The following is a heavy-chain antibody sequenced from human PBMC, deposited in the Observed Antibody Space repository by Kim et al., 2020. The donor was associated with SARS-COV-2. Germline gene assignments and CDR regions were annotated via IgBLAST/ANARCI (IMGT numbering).Heavy chain of an antibody. J-gene: IGHJ4*02. Sequence: ASVKVSCKASGYTFTSYYMHWVRQAPGQGLEWMGIINPSGGSTSYAQKFQGRVTMTRDTSTSTVYMELSSLRSEDTAVYYCARARTIITMVRGVRGHYFDYWGQGTLVTVSS. V-gene: IGHV1-46*01. CDR1: GYTFTSYY. CDR2: INPSGGST. CDR3: ARARTIITMVRGVRGHYFDY. D-gene: IGHD3-10*01.